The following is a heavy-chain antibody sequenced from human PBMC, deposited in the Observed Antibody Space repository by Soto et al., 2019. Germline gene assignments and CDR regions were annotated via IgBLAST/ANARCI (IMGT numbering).Heavy chain of an antibody. J-gene: IGHJ4*02. Sequence: PGGSLRLSCAASGFTFSSYAMSWVRQAPGKGLEWVSAISGSGGSTYYADSVKGRFTISRDNAKNSLYLQMNSLRAEDTAVYYCAREYYYDSSGYYDYWGQGTLVTV. CDR3: AREYYYDSSGYYDY. D-gene: IGHD3-22*01. CDR2: ISGSGGST. CDR1: GFTFSSYA. V-gene: IGHV3-23*01.